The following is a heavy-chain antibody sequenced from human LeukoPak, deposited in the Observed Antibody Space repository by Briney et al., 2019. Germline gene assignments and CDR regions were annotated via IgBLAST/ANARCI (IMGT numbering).Heavy chain of an antibody. D-gene: IGHD3-16*02. Sequence: SETLSLNCTVSGGSISSSSYYWGWIRQPPGKGLEWIGSIYYSGSTYYNPSLKSRVTISVDTSKNQFSLKLSSVTAADTAVYYCARELITFGGVIVAHDAFDIWGQGTMVTVSS. CDR2: IYYSGST. J-gene: IGHJ3*02. CDR1: GGSISSSSYY. CDR3: ARELITFGGVIVAHDAFDI. V-gene: IGHV4-39*07.